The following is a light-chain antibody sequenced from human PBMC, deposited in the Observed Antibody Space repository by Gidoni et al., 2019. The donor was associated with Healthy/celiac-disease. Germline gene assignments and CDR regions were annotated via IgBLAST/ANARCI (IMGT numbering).Light chain of an antibody. CDR1: KLGDKY. CDR2: QDS. CDR3: QAWDSSTNV. V-gene: IGLV3-1*01. J-gene: IGLJ1*01. Sequence: SYELTQPPSVSVSPGQTASITCSGDKLGDKYACWYQQKPGQSPVLVIYQDSKRPSGIPERFSGSNSGNTATLTISGTQAMDEADYYCQAWDSSTNVFGTGTKDTVL.